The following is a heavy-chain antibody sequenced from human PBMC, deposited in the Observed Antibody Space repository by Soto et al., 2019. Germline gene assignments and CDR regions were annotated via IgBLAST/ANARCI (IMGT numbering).Heavy chain of an antibody. D-gene: IGHD6-13*01. J-gene: IGHJ4*02. CDR1: GYSFTGNS. CDR2: INPNNGGT. CDR3: ARESKAAAGGIDY. Sequence: ASVKVSCKASGYSFTGNSMHWVRQAPGQGLEWMGWINPNNGGTNYAQRFRGWVTMTTDTSTSTAYMELRSLRSDDTAVYYCARESKAAAGGIDYWGQGTLVTVSS. V-gene: IGHV1-2*04.